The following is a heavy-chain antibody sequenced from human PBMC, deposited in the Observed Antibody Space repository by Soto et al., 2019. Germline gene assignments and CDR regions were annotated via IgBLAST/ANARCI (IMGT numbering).Heavy chain of an antibody. CDR1: GFTVNGYY. J-gene: IGHJ3*02. V-gene: IGHV3-11*01. Sequence: GGTLRLSCAASGFTVNGYYMCWIRQATGKGLIWFSYISSSGSTIYYANSVTGRFTISRANAYNSLFLQINSLRAEDTAGYYCGGTSGTDAFDIWGQGTMVTVSS. CDR3: GGTSGTDAFDI. D-gene: IGHD1-1*01. CDR2: ISSSGSTI.